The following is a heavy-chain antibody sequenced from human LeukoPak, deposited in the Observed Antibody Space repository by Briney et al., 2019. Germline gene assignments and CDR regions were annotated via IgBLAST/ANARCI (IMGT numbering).Heavy chain of an antibody. CDR1: GDSVSSNSVT. CDR3: ARLIRNSWLDY. CDR2: TYYRSKWSN. J-gene: IGHJ4*02. Sequence: LSQTLSLTCAISGDSVSSNSVTWDWIRQSPSGVLEWLGRTYYRSKWSNDYAESVRSRITITPDTSKNQVSLQLNSVTPEDTAVYYCARLIRNSWLDYWGQGTLVTVSS. D-gene: IGHD6-13*01. V-gene: IGHV6-1*01.